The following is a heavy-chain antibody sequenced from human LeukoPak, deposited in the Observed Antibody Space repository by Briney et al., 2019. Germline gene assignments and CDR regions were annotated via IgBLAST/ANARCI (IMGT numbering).Heavy chain of an antibody. CDR2: IKQDGSEK. D-gene: IGHD3-22*01. Sequence: GGSLRLSCAASGFTFSSYWMSWVRQAPGRGLEWVANIKQDGSEKYYVDSVKGRFTISRDNAKNSLYLQMNSLRAEDTAVYYCARDCYYESSGYGCFQHWGQGALVTVSS. CDR1: GFTFSSYW. CDR3: ARDCYYESSGYGCFQH. V-gene: IGHV3-7*01. J-gene: IGHJ1*01.